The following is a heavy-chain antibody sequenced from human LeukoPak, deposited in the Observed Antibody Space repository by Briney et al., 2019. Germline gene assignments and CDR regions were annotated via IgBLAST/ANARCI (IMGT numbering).Heavy chain of an antibody. CDR1: GGSINNYY. CDR3: ARHDYYYDSSTYHAASDT. V-gene: IGHV4-59*08. D-gene: IGHD3-22*01. CDR2: IHNNGRP. J-gene: IGHJ3*02. Sequence: PSETLSLTCTVSGGSINNYYWSWIRQPPGKGLEWIGYIHNNGRPNYNPSLKSRVTMSLDTSKNQFSLNLRSVTAADAAVYYCARHDYYYDSSTYHAASDTWGQGTMVTVSS.